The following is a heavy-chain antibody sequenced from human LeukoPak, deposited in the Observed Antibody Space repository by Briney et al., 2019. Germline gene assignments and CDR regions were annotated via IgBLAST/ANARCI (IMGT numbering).Heavy chain of an antibody. V-gene: IGHV3-49*04. Sequence: GGSLRLSCTGSGFTFGDYAMTWDRQAPGKGLEWVGFIRSQIYGGTPEYAASVKGRFTISRDDSEGVAYLKMNSLKTEDTAVYYCTRDQTPYYWGQGTLVTVSS. CDR3: TRDQTPYY. J-gene: IGHJ4*02. CDR1: GFTFGDYA. CDR2: IRSQIYGGTP.